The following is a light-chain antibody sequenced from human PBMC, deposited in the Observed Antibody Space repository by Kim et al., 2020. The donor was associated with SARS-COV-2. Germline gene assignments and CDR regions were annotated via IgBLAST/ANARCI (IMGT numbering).Light chain of an antibody. CDR2: GTS. CDR1: PSVSSNY. V-gene: IGKV3-20*01. Sequence: SPGKSATLAGRAGPSVSSNYLAWDQQKPGQAPRRLICGTSSRATGIPDRFSGSGSGTDFTITITRLEPEDFAVYYCQQHGYSPQTFGQGTKVDIK. J-gene: IGKJ1*01. CDR3: QQHGYSPQT.